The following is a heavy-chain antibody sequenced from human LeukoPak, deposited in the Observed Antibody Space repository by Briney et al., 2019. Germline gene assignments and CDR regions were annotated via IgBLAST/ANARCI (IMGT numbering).Heavy chain of an antibody. Sequence: PSETLSLTCAVYGGSFSGHYWSWILQPPGKGLEWIGEINHSGSTNYNPSLKSRVTISVDTSKNQFSLKLSSVTAADTAVYYCARGERQWLVGPYYYYGMDVWGQGTTVTVSS. CDR1: GGSFSGHY. J-gene: IGHJ6*02. D-gene: IGHD6-19*01. CDR3: ARGERQWLVGPYYYYGMDV. CDR2: INHSGST. V-gene: IGHV4-34*01.